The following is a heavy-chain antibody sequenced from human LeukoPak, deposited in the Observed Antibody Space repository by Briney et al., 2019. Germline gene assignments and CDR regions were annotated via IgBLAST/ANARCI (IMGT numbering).Heavy chain of an antibody. Sequence: SETLSLTCTVSGGSISSYYWSWIRQPAGKGLEWIGRIYTSGSTNYNPSLKSRVTMSVDTSKDQFSLKLSSVTAADTAVYYCARDLGYDYRGYYYYGMDVWGQGTTVTVSS. CDR2: IYTSGST. V-gene: IGHV4-4*07. D-gene: IGHD5-12*01. J-gene: IGHJ6*02. CDR3: ARDLGYDYRGYYYYGMDV. CDR1: GGSISSYY.